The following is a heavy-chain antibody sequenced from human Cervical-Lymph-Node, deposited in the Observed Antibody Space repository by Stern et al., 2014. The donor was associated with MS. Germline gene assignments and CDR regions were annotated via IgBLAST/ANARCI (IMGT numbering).Heavy chain of an antibody. CDR1: GGTFSSYA. D-gene: IGHD2-15*01. CDR3: ASNLLGYCSGGTCYSDK. Sequence: VQLVESGAEVKKPGSSVTVSCKASGGTFSSYAVNWVRQAPGQGLEWIGGIIPMSGTAKYAQKFQGRVTVTAAESMSTVYMELSSLRSEDTAVYYCASNLLGYCSGGTCYSDKWGQGTLVTVSA. CDR2: IIPMSGTA. V-gene: IGHV1-69*01. J-gene: IGHJ4*02.